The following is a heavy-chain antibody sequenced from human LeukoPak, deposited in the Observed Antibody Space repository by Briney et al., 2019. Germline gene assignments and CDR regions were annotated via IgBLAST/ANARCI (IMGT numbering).Heavy chain of an antibody. CDR3: ARGISGDKYYNYFMDA. D-gene: IGHD7-27*01. V-gene: IGHV3-21*01. Sequence: PGGSLRLSCAASGFTFNTYSMIWVRQAPGKGLEWLSSITSGSNHIYDADSVKGRFTIPRDNAKNALYLQMDSLRVDDTAVYYCARGISGDKYYNYFMDAWGKGTTVTVSS. J-gene: IGHJ6*03. CDR2: ITSGSNHI. CDR1: GFTFNTYS.